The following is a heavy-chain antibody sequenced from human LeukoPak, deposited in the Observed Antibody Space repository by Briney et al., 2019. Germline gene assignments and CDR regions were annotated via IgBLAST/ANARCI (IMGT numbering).Heavy chain of an antibody. CDR2: IYYSGST. V-gene: IGHV4-31*03. J-gene: IGHJ5*02. Sequence: PSQTLSLTCTVSGGSVSIGGYYWSWIRQHPGKGLEWIGYIYYSGSTYYNPSLKSRVTISVDTSKNQFSLKLSSVTAADTAVYYCERALRGVAAAGTPNWFDPWGQGTLVTVSS. CDR3: ERALRGVAAAGTPNWFDP. D-gene: IGHD6-13*01. CDR1: GGSVSIGGYY.